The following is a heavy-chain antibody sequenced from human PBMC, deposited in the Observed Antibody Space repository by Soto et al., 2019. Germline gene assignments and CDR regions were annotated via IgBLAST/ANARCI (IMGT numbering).Heavy chain of an antibody. CDR2: IVVGTGNA. CDR3: AKVSSYVILTGLYYYYGMDV. D-gene: IGHD3-9*01. Sequence: ASVKVSCKTSGFTFINSAIQWVRQARGERLEWIGWIVVGTGNAKYAQKFQDRVTITRDMSTGTAFVELRKLRSDDTAVYYCAKVSSYVILTGLYYYYGMDVWGQGTTVTVSS. CDR1: GFTFINSA. V-gene: IGHV1-58*02. J-gene: IGHJ6*02.